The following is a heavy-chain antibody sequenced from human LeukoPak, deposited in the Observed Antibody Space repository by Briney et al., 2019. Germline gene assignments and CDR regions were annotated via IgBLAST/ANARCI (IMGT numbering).Heavy chain of an antibody. D-gene: IGHD3-10*01. CDR1: GFTFSSYA. J-gene: IGHJ5*02. CDR2: ISGSGDIT. Sequence: GGSLRLSCAASGFTFSSYAMSWVRQAPGKGLEWVSSISGSGDITYSADSVKGRFTISRDNSKNTVYLQMNSLRVEDTAVYYCAKDGRTYYYGSGSYFGWFDPWGQGTLATVSS. V-gene: IGHV3-23*01. CDR3: AKDGRTYYYGSGSYFGWFDP.